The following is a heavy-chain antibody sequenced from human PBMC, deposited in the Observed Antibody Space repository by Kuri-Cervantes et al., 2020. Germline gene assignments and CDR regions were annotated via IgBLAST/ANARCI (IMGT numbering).Heavy chain of an antibody. CDR2: IYYSGST. Sequence: SETLSLTCTVSGGSISSYYWSWIRQSPGKGLEWIGYIYYSGSTNYNPSLKSRVTISVDTSKNQFSLKLSSVTAADTAVYYCARSSGWYYWFDPWGQGTLVTVSS. CDR3: ARSSGWYYWFDP. J-gene: IGHJ5*02. CDR1: GGSISSYY. V-gene: IGHV4-59*01. D-gene: IGHD6-19*01.